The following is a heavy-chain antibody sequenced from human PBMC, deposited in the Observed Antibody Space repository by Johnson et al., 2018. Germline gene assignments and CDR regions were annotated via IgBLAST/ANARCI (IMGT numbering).Heavy chain of an antibody. CDR1: GFTFSKYA. CDR2: IGGSGTSL. Sequence: EVQLLESGGGLVQXGGSXRLXCAASGFTFSKYAMTWVRQAPGEGLDWVSAIGGSGTSLFYADSVKGRFTISRDNSKNTLYLQMNSLRAEDTALYYCAKQKDAMIVVDEYFQNWGQGTLVTVSS. D-gene: IGHD3-22*01. V-gene: IGHV3-23*01. J-gene: IGHJ1*01. CDR3: AKQKDAMIVVDEYFQN.